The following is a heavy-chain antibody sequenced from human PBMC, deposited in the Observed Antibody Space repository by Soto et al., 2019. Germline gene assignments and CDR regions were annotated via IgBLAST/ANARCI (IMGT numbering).Heavy chain of an antibody. CDR1: GFTFSSYA. V-gene: IGHV3-23*01. CDR2: ISGSGGST. D-gene: IGHD1-26*01. Sequence: VSLRLSCAASGFTFSSYAMSWVRQAPGKGLEWVSAISGSGGSTYYADSVKGRFTISRDNSKNTLYLQMNSLRAEDTAVYYCAKGWSSDDAFDIWGQGTMVTVSS. CDR3: AKGWSSDDAFDI. J-gene: IGHJ3*02.